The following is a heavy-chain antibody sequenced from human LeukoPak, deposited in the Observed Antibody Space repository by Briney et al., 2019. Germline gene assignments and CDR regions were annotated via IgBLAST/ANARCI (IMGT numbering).Heavy chain of an antibody. D-gene: IGHD4-17*01. CDR2: ISHIGRT. CDR3: ARDLVTVTKGFDI. V-gene: IGHV4-59*11. J-gene: IGHJ3*02. Sequence: PSETLSLTCAVSGDSSSSHYWTWIRQSPGTGLEWIGYISHIGRTNYNPSLKSRATISIDTSKNQFSLKLRSVTAADTAVYYCARDLVTVTKGFDIWGQGTMVSVSS. CDR1: GDSSSSHY.